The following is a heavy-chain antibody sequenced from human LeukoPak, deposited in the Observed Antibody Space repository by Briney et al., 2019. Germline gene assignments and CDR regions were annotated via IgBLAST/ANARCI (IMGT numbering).Heavy chain of an antibody. CDR3: ARDLGGYGDYGTNFDY. CDR2: ISSSSSYI. CDR1: GFTFSSYS. J-gene: IGHJ4*02. V-gene: IGHV3-21*01. Sequence: GGSLRLSCAASGFTFSSYSMNWVRQAPGKGLEWVSSISSSSSYIYYADSVKGRFTISRHNAKRSLYLQMNSLRAEDTAVYYCARDLGGYGDYGTNFDYWGQGTLVTVSS. D-gene: IGHD4-17*01.